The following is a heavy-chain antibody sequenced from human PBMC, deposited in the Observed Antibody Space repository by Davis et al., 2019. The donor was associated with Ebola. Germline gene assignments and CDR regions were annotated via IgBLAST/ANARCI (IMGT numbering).Heavy chain of an antibody. CDR2: IRSSYTTI. CDR3: ARDKRSSWYGGMDV. V-gene: IGHV3-11*01. Sequence: GESLKIPCAASGFTLSDYYMSWIRQAPGKGPEWVSSIRSSYTTIYYSDPVKGRFPVSRDNPKNSLYLQMNSLRAEDTAVYYCARDKRSSWYGGMDVWGQGTTVTVSS. D-gene: IGHD6-19*01. J-gene: IGHJ6*02. CDR1: GFTLSDYY.